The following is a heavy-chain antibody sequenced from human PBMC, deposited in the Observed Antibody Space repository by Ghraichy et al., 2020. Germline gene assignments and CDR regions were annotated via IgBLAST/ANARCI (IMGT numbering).Heavy chain of an antibody. V-gene: IGHV4-39*01. Sequence: SETLSLTCTVSGGSISSSSYYWGWIRQPPGKGLEWIGSIYYSGSTYYNPSLKSRVTISVDTSKNQFSLKLSSVTAADTAVYYCARHAPYRSGWYYFDYWGQGTLVTVSS. CDR2: IYYSGST. D-gene: IGHD6-19*01. CDR1: GGSISSSSYY. CDR3: ARHAPYRSGWYYFDY. J-gene: IGHJ4*02.